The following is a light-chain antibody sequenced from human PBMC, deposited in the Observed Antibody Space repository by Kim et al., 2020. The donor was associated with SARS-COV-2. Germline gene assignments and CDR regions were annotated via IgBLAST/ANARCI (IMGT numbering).Light chain of an antibody. V-gene: IGKV1-39*01. J-gene: IGKJ4*01. CDR2: AAS. Sequence: AFVGDKVTISCRASQSINSYLNWYQQKPGRAPNVLFYAASSLQSGVPSRFSGSGFGTDFTLTISSLQPEDFATYYCQQSYSTPLTFGGGTKVDIK. CDR3: QQSYSTPLT. CDR1: QSINSY.